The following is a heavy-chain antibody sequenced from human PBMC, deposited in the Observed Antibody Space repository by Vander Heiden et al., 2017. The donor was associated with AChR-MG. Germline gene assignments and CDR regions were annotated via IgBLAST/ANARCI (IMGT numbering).Heavy chain of an antibody. V-gene: IGHV1-69*06. CDR2: IIPIFGTA. J-gene: IGHJ6*03. Sequence: QVHLVQSGAEVQQPGSSVRVSCKASGGPFSGYAFSSVRQEPGEGREWMVGIIPIFGTANYEQKFQGRVTTTAEKSTSTAYMELSSLRSEDTAVDYCARGYCSGGSCFGPGYYYYMDVWGKGTTVTVSS. CDR3: ARGYCSGGSCFGPGYYYYMDV. D-gene: IGHD2-15*01. CDR1: GGPFSGYA.